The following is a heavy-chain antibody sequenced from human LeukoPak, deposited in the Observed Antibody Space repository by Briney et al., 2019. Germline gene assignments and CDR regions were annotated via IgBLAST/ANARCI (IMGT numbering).Heavy chain of an antibody. CDR3: ARGLKRVVVPAAMGY. V-gene: IGHV1-8*03. D-gene: IGHD2-2*01. CDR2: MNPNSGNT. J-gene: IGHJ4*02. CDR1: GYTFTSYY. Sequence: ASVKVSCKASGYTFTSYYMHWVRQATGQGLEWMGWMNPNSGNTGYAQKFQGRVTITRNTSISTAYMELSSLRSEDTAVYYCARGLKRVVVPAAMGYWGQGTLVTVSS.